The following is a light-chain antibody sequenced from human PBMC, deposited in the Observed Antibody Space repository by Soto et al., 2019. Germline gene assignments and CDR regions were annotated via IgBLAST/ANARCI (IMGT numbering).Light chain of an antibody. CDR3: CSYAGSSTPYV. CDR2: EGS. J-gene: IGLJ1*01. Sequence: QSVLTQPASVSGSPGQSITISCTGTSSDFGSYNLVSWHQQHPGKAPKLMIYEGSKRPSGVSNRFSGSKSGNTASLTISGLQAEDEADYYCCSYAGSSTPYVFGTGTKVTVL. V-gene: IGLV2-23*01. CDR1: SSDFGSYNL.